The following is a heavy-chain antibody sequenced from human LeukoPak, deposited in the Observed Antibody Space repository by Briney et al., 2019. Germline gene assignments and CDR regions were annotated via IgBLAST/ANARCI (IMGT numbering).Heavy chain of an antibody. CDR2: ISWNTGSI. CDR3: AKDMGISPGKYGMDV. D-gene: IGHD7-27*01. V-gene: IGHV3-9*01. CDR1: GFTFDDSA. J-gene: IGHJ6*02. Sequence: GGSLRLSCAASGFTFDDSAMHWVRQAPGKGLEWVSGISWNTGSIAYADSVKGRFTISRDNANNSLYLQMNSLRAEDTALYYCAKDMGISPGKYGMDVWGQGTTVTVSS.